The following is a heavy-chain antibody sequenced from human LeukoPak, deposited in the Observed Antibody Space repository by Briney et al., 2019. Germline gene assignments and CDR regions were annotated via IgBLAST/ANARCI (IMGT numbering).Heavy chain of an antibody. V-gene: IGHV3-74*01. J-gene: IGHJ4*02. CDR2: IESDGSKP. CDR3: ATYRQVLLPFES. D-gene: IGHD2-8*02. Sequence: GGSLRLSCTASGFTFSHYWMHWVRQAPGKGLVWVSRIESDGSKPDYADSVKGRFTISRDNAKDTVYLQMTSLRDEDTAVYYCATYRQVLLPFESWGQGTLVTVSS. CDR1: GFTFSHYW.